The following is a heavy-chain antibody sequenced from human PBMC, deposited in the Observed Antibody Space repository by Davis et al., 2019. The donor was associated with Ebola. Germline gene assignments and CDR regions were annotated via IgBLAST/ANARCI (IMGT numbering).Heavy chain of an antibody. CDR3: ARDLYGSGIGY. D-gene: IGHD3-10*01. CDR2: IYPGDSNI. J-gene: IGHJ4*02. Sequence: GESLKISCQISGYSFTGHWIGWVRQMPGKGPEYMGIIYPGDSNIIYSPSFQGQVTISADKSIRTAYLQWTSLKASDTAVYYCARDLYGSGIGYWGQGTLVTVSS. CDR1: GYSFTGHW. V-gene: IGHV5-51*01.